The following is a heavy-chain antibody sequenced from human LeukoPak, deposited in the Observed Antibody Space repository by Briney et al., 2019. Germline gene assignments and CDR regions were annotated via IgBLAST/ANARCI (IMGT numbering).Heavy chain of an antibody. Sequence: SQTLSLTCAISGDSVSSNSAAWNWIRQSPSRGLEWLGRTYYRSKWYNDYAVSVKSRITINPDTSKNQFSLQLNSVTPEDTAVYYCARAYSSGRYGEKTGFDYWGQGTLVTVSS. J-gene: IGHJ4*02. CDR2: TYYRSKWYN. CDR1: GDSVSSNSAA. D-gene: IGHD6-19*01. V-gene: IGHV6-1*01. CDR3: ARAYSSGRYGEKTGFDY.